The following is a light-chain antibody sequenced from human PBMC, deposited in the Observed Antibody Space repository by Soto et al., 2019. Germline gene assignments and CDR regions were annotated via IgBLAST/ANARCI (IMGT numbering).Light chain of an antibody. V-gene: IGKV3-20*01. CDR2: GTS. CDR3: QQYGSSPLT. CDR1: QSVTGTS. Sequence: EIVLTQSPGTLSLSPGERATLSCRASQSVTGTSLAWYQQIPGRAPRLLIYGTSIRATGIPDRFSGSGSGTDFTLTISSLEPEDFAVYYCQQYGSSPLTFGGGTKIEIK. J-gene: IGKJ4*01.